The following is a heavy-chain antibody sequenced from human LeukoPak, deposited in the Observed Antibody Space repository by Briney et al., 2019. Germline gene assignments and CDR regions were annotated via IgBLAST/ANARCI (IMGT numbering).Heavy chain of an antibody. CDR1: GGSISSYY. V-gene: IGHV4-4*07. J-gene: IGHJ4*02. D-gene: IGHD5-18*01. CDR2: IYTSGST. Sequence: SETLSLTCTVSGGSISSYYCNWIRQPAGKGLQRIGRIYTSGSTNYNPSLKSRVTMSVDTSKNQFSLKLSSVTAADTAVYYCARVGGAYNYGYFDSWGQGTLVTVSS. CDR3: ARVGGAYNYGYFDS.